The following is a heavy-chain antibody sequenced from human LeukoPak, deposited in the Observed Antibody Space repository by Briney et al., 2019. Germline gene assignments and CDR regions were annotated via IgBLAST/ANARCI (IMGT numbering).Heavy chain of an antibody. Sequence: ASVKVSCKASGYTFTHYYIHWVRQAPGQGLEWMGWINPNSGDTNYAQKFQGRVTMTRDTSISTAYMDLSSLRSDDTAVYYCARPTLQTLGAWGQGTLVTVSS. V-gene: IGHV1-2*02. CDR1: GYTFTHYY. J-gene: IGHJ5*02. CDR3: ARPTLQTLGA. CDR2: INPNSGDT. D-gene: IGHD3-10*01.